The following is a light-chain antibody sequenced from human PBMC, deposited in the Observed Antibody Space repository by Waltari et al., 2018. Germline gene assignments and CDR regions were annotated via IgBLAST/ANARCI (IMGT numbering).Light chain of an antibody. V-gene: IGKV3-20*01. CDR2: RAF. CDR3: QHYIDSPRAYT. J-gene: IGKJ2*01. CDR1: QRIDSRY. Sequence: VLTQSPGTLSLSPGERATLSCRVSQRIDSRYLAWYRHKPGQAPRVLVYRAFSRASGIPDRFSGSGSGTDFTLTISGLEPEDSAVYYCQHYIDSPRAYTFGQGTRLEIK.